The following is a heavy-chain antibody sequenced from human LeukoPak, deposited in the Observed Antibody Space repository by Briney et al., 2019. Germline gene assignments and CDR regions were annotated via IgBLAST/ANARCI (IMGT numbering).Heavy chain of an antibody. D-gene: IGHD1-26*01. Sequence: ASVKVSCKASGYTFTSYYMHWVRQAPGQGLEWMGIINPSGGSTNYAQKFQGRVTMTRDTSINTVYMQLSRLRSDDTAVYYCATGAASYYGDWGQGTLVTVSS. CDR3: ATGAASYYGD. J-gene: IGHJ4*02. V-gene: IGHV1-46*01. CDR2: INPSGGST. CDR1: GYTFTSYY.